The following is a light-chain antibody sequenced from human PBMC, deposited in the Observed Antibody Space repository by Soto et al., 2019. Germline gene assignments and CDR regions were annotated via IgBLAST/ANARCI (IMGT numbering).Light chain of an antibody. CDR1: SFDVGGYNY. V-gene: IGLV2-8*01. J-gene: IGLJ1*01. Sequence: QSVLTQPPSASGSPGQSVTISCTGTSFDVGGYNYVSWYQQHPGKAPQVLMYEVSKRPSGVPDRFSGSKSGNTASLTVSGLQAEDDADYCYCSYAGTYPSVFGTGTNVTV. CDR3: CSYAGTYPSV. CDR2: EVS.